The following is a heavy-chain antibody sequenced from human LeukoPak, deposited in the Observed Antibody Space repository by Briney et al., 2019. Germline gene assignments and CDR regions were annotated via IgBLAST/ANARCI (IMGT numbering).Heavy chain of an antibody. J-gene: IGHJ4*02. CDR3: ARSDDYGDYEGRGPFDY. CDR2: IYYSGST. V-gene: IGHV4-59*01. CDR1: GGFISSYY. Sequence: PSETLSLTCTVSGGFISSYYWSWIRQPPGKGLEWIGYIYYSGSTNYNPSLKSRVTISVDTSKNQFSLKLSSVTAADTAVYYCARSDDYGDYEGRGPFDYWGQGTLVTVSS. D-gene: IGHD4-17*01.